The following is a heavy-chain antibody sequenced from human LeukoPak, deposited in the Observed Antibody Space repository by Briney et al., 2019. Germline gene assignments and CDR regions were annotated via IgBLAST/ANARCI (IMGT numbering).Heavy chain of an antibody. V-gene: IGHV4-59*01. CDR1: GGSISSYY. Sequence: SETLSLTCTVSGGSISSYYWSWIRQPPGKGLEWIGYIYYSGSTNYNPSLKSRVTISVDTSKNQFSLKLSSVTAADTAVYYCARDLGSIAVAGTFDYWGQGTLVTVSS. J-gene: IGHJ4*02. CDR3: ARDLGSIAVAGTFDY. D-gene: IGHD6-19*01. CDR2: IYYSGST.